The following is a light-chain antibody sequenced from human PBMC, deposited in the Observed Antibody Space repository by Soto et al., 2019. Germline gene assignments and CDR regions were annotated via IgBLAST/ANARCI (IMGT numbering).Light chain of an antibody. CDR2: AAS. V-gene: IGKV1-8*01. J-gene: IGKJ1*01. Sequence: AIRMTQSPSSLSASIGDRVTITCRASEDISNYLAWFQQKPGKAPKLLIFAASTLRSGVPSGFSGSGSGTDFALIISSLRSEDFATYYCQQYYGYPRTFGQGTKVEVK. CDR1: EDISNY. CDR3: QQYYGYPRT.